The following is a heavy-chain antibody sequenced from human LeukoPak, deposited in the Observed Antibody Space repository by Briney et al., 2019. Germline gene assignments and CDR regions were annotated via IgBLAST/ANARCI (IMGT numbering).Heavy chain of an antibody. CDR1: GGSFSGYY. Sequence: SETLSLTCAVYGGSFSGYYWSWIRQPPGKGLEWIGEINHSGSTNYNPSLKSRVTISVDKSKNQFSLKLSSVTAADTAVYYCARGFDEQSYWWFDPWGQGTLVTVSS. CDR2: INHSGST. D-gene: IGHD2-8*02. J-gene: IGHJ5*02. V-gene: IGHV4-34*01. CDR3: ARGFDEQSYWWFDP.